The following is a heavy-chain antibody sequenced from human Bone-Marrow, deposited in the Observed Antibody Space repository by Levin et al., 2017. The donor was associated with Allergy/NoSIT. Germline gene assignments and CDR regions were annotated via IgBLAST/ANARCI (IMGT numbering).Heavy chain of an antibody. V-gene: IGHV3-74*01. CDR2: INRGGTST. CDR1: GFAFSNYW. Sequence: GESLKISCAASGFAFSNYWMHWVHQAPGKGLVWVSRINRGGTSTTYADSVKGRFTISRDNAKNTLYLQMNSLRAEDTAVYYCARDPFAYNFGSGSYLDYWGQGTLVSVSS. CDR3: ARDPFAYNFGSGSYLDY. J-gene: IGHJ4*02. D-gene: IGHD3-10*01.